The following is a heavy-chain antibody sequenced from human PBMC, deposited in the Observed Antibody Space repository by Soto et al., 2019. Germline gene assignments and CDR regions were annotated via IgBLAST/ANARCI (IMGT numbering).Heavy chain of an antibody. V-gene: IGHV4-31*03. Sequence: SETLSLTCTVSGITINSGTYHWTWIRQHPGRGLEWIGYIYCSGNSHCNTSPKSGVTISVDRSRNQFSLGLTSVTAADTAVYYCAGGPRGVPNWFDPWGQGTLVTVSS. J-gene: IGHJ5*02. CDR1: GITINSGTYH. CDR2: IYCSGNS. D-gene: IGHD2-2*01. CDR3: AGGPRGVPNWFDP.